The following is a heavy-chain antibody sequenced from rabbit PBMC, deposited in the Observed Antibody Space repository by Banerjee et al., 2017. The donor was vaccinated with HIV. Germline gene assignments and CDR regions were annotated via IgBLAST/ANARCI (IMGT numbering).Heavy chain of an antibody. D-gene: IGHD4-1*01. CDR1: GFTLSSYW. CDR3: ARDLAGVIGWNFNL. J-gene: IGHJ4*01. V-gene: IGHV1S45*01. Sequence: QQQLEESGGGLVKPEGSLTLTCTASGFTLSSYWICWVRQAPGKGLEWIACIYAGSSGSTYYASWVKGPFTISKTSSTTVTLQMTSLTAADTATYFCARDLAGVIGWNFNLWGPGTLVTVS. CDR2: IYAGSSGST.